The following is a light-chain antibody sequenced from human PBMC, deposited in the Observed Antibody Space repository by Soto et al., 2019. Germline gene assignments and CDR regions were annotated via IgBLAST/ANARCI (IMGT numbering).Light chain of an antibody. CDR3: FSYTSSSTWV. CDR2: EVS. V-gene: IGLV2-14*01. J-gene: IGLJ3*02. Sequence: QSALTQPASVSGSPGQSITISCTGTSSDVGAYNYVSWYQQHPGKAPKLMIYEVSNRPSGVSDRFSGSRSGNTASLTISGLQAEDESDYYCFSYTSSSTWVFGGGTKVTVL. CDR1: SSDVGAYNY.